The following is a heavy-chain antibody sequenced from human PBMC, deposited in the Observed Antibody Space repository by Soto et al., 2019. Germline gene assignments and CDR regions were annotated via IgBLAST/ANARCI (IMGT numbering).Heavy chain of an antibody. J-gene: IGHJ6*02. V-gene: IGHV4-31*11. CDR2: IYYSGST. CDR1: GGSISSGGYY. D-gene: IGHD6-13*01. CDR3: ARDSFDVSWPDNYYYYGMDV. Sequence: PSETLSLTCAVSGGSISSGGYYWSWIRQHPGKGLEWIGYIYYSGSTYYNPSLKSRVTISVDTSKNQFSLKLSSVTAADTAVYYCARDSFDVSWPDNYYYYGMDVWGQGTTVTVSS.